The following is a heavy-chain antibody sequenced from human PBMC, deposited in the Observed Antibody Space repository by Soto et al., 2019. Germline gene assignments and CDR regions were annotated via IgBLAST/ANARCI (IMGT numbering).Heavy chain of an antibody. J-gene: IGHJ4*02. Sequence: ASVKVSCKASGYTLIMYYIHWMRQAPGQGLEWMGLINPSGGSTTYAQKFQGRVTMTRDTSTSTVYMDLSSLRSEDSAVYYCARDVSPYDSSGYQHLDYWGQGTLVTVSS. CDR1: GYTLIMYY. CDR2: INPSGGST. D-gene: IGHD3-22*01. V-gene: IGHV1-46*01. CDR3: ARDVSPYDSSGYQHLDY.